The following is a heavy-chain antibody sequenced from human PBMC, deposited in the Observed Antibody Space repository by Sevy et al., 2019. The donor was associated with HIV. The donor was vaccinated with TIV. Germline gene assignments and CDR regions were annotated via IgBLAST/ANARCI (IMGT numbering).Heavy chain of an antibody. V-gene: IGHV3-74*01. J-gene: IGHJ4*02. CDR1: GFTFSSYW. CDR3: ARAEPPYYYGSGSSDY. Sequence: GGSLRLSCAASGFTFSSYWMHWVRQAPGKGLVWVSRINSDGSSTSYADSVKGRFTISRDNAKNRLYLQMNSLSAEDMALYSCARAEPPYYYGSGSSDYWGQGTLVTVSS. CDR2: INSDGSST. D-gene: IGHD3-10*01.